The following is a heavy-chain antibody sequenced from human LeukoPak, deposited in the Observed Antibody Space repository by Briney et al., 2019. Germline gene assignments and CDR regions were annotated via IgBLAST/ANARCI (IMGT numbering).Heavy chain of an antibody. Sequence: SETLSLTCAVSGVSIASYSCHWIRQSPGKGLEDVAAIDSYGTTYYNPSLRSRLNIAVDPSKNQCSLRLSSVTAADTAVYYCARSRGWWALDYWGPGTLVAVSS. V-gene: IGHV4-39*07. J-gene: IGHJ4*02. D-gene: IGHD2-8*02. CDR2: IDSYGTT. CDR1: GVSIASYS. CDR3: ARSRGWWALDY.